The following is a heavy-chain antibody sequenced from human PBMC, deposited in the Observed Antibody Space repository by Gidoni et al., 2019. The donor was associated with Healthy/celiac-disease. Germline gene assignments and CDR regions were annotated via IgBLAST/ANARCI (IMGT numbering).Heavy chain of an antibody. CDR1: GGTFSSYA. D-gene: IGHD2-15*01. CDR3: ATVVADQPTYYYYYMDV. CDR2: IIPIFGTA. J-gene: IGHJ6*03. V-gene: IGHV1-69*01. Sequence: QVQLVQSGAEVKKPGSSVKVSCKASGGTFSSYAISWVRQAPGQGLELMGGIIPIFGTANYAQKFQGRVTITADESTSTAYMELSSLRSEDTAVYYCATVVADQPTYYYYYMDVWGKGTTVTVSS.